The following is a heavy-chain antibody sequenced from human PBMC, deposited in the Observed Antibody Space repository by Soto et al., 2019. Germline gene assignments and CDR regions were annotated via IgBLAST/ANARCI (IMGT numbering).Heavy chain of an antibody. CDR3: ARDGKDWGSGDASGVFVP. Sequence: GSLRLSFAASGFTFSNYAMSWVRQAPGKGLEGVSAIRGSGSRTYYADSVKGRFTISRDNSRNTLYLAMNSLRADDTALCYCARDGKDWGSGDASGVFVPWGQGTMVTVSS. CDR2: IRGSGSRT. CDR1: GFTFSNYA. D-gene: IGHD2-15*01. J-gene: IGHJ5*02. V-gene: IGHV3-23*01.